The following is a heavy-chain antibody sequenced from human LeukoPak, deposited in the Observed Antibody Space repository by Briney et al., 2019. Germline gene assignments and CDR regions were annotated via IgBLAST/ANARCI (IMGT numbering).Heavy chain of an antibody. V-gene: IGHV3-48*03. CDR1: GFTFSNYE. J-gene: IGHJ5*02. D-gene: IGHD6-13*01. CDR3: ARGGSSSWYVYNWFDP. CDR2: ISGSGGTI. Sequence: GGSLRLSCAASGFTFSNYEMNWVRQAPGKGLEWVSYISGSGGTIYYADSVKGRFTISRDNAKNSLYLQMNSLRAEDTVVYYCARGGSSSWYVYNWFDPWGQGTLVTVSS.